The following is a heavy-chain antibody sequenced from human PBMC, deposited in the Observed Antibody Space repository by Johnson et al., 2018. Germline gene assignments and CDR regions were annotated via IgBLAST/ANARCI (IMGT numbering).Heavy chain of an antibody. CDR3: TTDWGRCRYILAFDR. Sequence: EVQLLESGGGLVKPGGSLRLYCAASGFDFSNAWIHWVRQAPGKGLEWVGHIIKLRDGGTTDFAATVKDRFTISRDDSKKMVFLQMESLKTEDTAKYYCTTDWGRCRYILAFDRWGQGTMVTVSS. J-gene: IGHJ3*01. V-gene: IGHV3-15*07. CDR1: GFDFSNAW. CDR2: IIKLRDGGTT. D-gene: IGHD1-1*01.